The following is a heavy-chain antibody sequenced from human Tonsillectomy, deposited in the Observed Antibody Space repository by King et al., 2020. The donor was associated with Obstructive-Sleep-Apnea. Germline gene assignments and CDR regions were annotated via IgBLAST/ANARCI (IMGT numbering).Heavy chain of an antibody. J-gene: IGHJ5*02. Sequence: VQLVESGGGLVQPGGSLRLSCAASGFTGSSTSMTWVRQTPGKGLEWGSGIYSGGSTYYADSVKGRFTISRDNSKKTLYLQMDSLRAEDTAVYYCVRVPHPWGQGTLVTVSS. V-gene: IGHV3-66*01. CDR1: GFTGSSTS. CDR3: VRVPHP. CDR2: IYSGGST.